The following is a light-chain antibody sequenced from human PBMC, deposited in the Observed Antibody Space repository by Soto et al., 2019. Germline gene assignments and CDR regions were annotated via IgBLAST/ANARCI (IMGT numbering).Light chain of an antibody. CDR3: QQYGNSPIT. Sequence: EIVLTQSPATLSSSPGETATLSCRASQTVRNNYLAWYQQKPGQAPRLLIYGASSRATGIPDRFSGSGSGTDFTLTISRLEAEDFAVYYCQQYGNSPITFGQGTRLEIK. J-gene: IGKJ5*01. V-gene: IGKV3-20*01. CDR2: GAS. CDR1: QTVRNNY.